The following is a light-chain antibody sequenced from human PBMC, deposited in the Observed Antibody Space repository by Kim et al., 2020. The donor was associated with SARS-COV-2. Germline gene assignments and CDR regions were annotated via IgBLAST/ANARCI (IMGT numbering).Light chain of an antibody. CDR3: SSYTSSITLV. CDR1: SSDVGGYNY. Sequence: SALTQPASVSGSPGQSITISCTGTSSDVGGYNYVSWYQQHPGKAPQLLIYEVSNRPSGVSSRFSGSKSGNTASLTISGLQTEDEADYYCSSYTSSITLVFGGGTQLTVL. V-gene: IGLV2-14*01. CDR2: EVS. J-gene: IGLJ3*02.